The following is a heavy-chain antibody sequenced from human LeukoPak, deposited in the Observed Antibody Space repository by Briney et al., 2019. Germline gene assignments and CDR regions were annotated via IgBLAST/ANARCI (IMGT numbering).Heavy chain of an antibody. CDR2: INPNTGGT. Sequence: ASVKVSCKASGYTFTGYYMHWVRQAPGQGLEWMGWINPNTGGTNYAQKFQGRVTMTRDTSISTAYMELSRLRSDDTAVYYCACSKGLHPSGLVWPFDYWGQGTLVTVSS. CDR1: GYTFTGYY. D-gene: IGHD6-19*01. CDR3: ACSKGLHPSGLVWPFDY. V-gene: IGHV1-2*02. J-gene: IGHJ4*02.